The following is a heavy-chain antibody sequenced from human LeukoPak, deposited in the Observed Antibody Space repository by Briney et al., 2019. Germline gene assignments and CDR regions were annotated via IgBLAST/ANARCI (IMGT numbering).Heavy chain of an antibody. J-gene: IGHJ4*02. D-gene: IGHD5-12*01. Sequence: PETLSLTCAVYGGSFSGYYWSWIRQPPGKGLEWIGEINHSGSTNYNPSLKSRVTISVDTSKNQFSLKLSSVTAADTAVYYCARGRGYSGYDHPHYFDYWGQGTLVTVSS. CDR1: GGSFSGYY. V-gene: IGHV4-34*01. CDR2: INHSGST. CDR3: ARGRGYSGYDHPHYFDY.